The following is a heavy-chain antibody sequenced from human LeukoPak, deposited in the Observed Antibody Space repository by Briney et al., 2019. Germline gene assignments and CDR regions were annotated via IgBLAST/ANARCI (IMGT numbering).Heavy chain of an antibody. Sequence: SETLSLTCAVYGGSFSGYYWSWIRQPPGKGLEWIGEINHSGSTNYNPSLKSRVTISVDTSKNQFSLKLSSVTAADTAVYYCARGRRGKGLRLNPKDYYYYMDVWGKGTTVTVSS. CDR3: ARGRRGKGLRLNPKDYYYYMDV. D-gene: IGHD5-12*01. J-gene: IGHJ6*03. CDR2: INHSGST. V-gene: IGHV4-34*01. CDR1: GGSFSGYY.